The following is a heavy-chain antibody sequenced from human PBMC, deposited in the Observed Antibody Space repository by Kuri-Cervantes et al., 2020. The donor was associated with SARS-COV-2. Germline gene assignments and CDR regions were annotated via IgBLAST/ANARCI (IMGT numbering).Heavy chain of an antibody. Sequence: GGSLRLSCAASGFTFSDYYMSWIRQAPGKGLEWVSYISSSGSTIYYADSVKGRFTISRDNAKNSLYLQMNSLRAEDTAVYYCARVTGSSSWYDSRPNHNWFDPWGQGTLVTVSS. D-gene: IGHD6-13*01. CDR1: GFTFSDYY. CDR3: ARVTGSSSWYDSRPNHNWFDP. J-gene: IGHJ5*02. V-gene: IGHV3-11*04. CDR2: ISSSGSTI.